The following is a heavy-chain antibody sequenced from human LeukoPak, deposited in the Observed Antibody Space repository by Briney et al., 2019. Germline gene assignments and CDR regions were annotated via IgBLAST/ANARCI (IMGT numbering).Heavy chain of an antibody. V-gene: IGHV1-69*13. D-gene: IGHD3/OR15-3a*01. CDR1: GGTFSSYA. CDR2: IIPIFGTA. Sequence: ASVTVSCKASGGTFSSYAISWVRQAPGQGLEWMGGIIPIFGTANYTQKFQGRVTITADESTSTAYMELSSLRSEDTAVYYCARDNPEEGLYGMDVWGQGTTVTVSS. CDR3: ARDNPEEGLYGMDV. J-gene: IGHJ6*02.